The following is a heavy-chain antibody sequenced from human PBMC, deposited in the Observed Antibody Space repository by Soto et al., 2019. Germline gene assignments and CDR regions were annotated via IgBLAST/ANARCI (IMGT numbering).Heavy chain of an antibody. D-gene: IGHD3-3*01. J-gene: IGHJ4*02. CDR3: ARDGSGYDFWSGPYFFDY. CDR1: GGSISTYY. Sequence: SETLSLTCTVSGGSISTYYWSWIRQPPGKGLEWIGYIYYNGRTNYNPSLESRVTISLDTSKSQFSLKLSSVNAADTAVYYCARDGSGYDFWSGPYFFDYWGPGTLVTVSS. V-gene: IGHV4-59*01. CDR2: IYYNGRT.